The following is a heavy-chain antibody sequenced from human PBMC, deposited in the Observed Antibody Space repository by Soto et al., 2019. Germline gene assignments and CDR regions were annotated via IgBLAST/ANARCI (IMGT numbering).Heavy chain of an antibody. V-gene: IGHV4-59*04. D-gene: IGHD3-22*01. CDR3: ANYYYDTSGYYYVPGVY. Sequence: SETLSLTCTVSGGSISSYYWSWIRQPPGKGLEWIGHISYSGSTYYNTSLKSRVTISVDTSKNQFSLKLSSVTAADTAVYYCANYYYDTSGYYYVPGVYWGQGTLVTVSS. CDR1: GGSISSYY. CDR2: ISYSGST. J-gene: IGHJ4*02.